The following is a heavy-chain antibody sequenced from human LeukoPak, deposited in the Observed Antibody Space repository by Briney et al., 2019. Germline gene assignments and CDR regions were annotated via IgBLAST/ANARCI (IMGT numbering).Heavy chain of an antibody. D-gene: IGHD5-18*01. V-gene: IGHV1-69*06. CDR3: ASGSKRYSYGL. CDR2: IIPIFGTA. Sequence: ASVKVSCKASGGTFSSYAISWVRQAPGQGLEWMGGIIPIFGTANCAQKFQGRVTITADKSTSTAYMELSSLRSEDTAVYYCASGSKRYSYGLWGQGTLVTVSS. J-gene: IGHJ4*02. CDR1: GGTFSSYA.